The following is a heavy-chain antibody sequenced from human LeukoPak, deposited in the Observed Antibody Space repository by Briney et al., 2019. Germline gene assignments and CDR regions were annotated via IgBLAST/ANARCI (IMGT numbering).Heavy chain of an antibody. Sequence: GGSLRLSCSASGFTFSTYTMHWVRLAPGKGLEYVSAFSSIGGTTYYADSVKGRFTISRDNSKNTLYLQMSSLRAEDTAVYYCVKGYCSGTSCYVWNYFDYWGQGTLVTVSS. V-gene: IGHV3-64D*06. J-gene: IGHJ4*02. D-gene: IGHD2-2*01. CDR2: FSSIGGTT. CDR3: VKGYCSGTSCYVWNYFDY. CDR1: GFTFSTYT.